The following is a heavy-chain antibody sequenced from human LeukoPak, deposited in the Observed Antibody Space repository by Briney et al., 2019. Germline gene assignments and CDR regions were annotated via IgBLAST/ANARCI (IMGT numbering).Heavy chain of an antibody. J-gene: IGHJ3*02. CDR1: GFTVSSNY. CDR3: ARANTGAFDI. V-gene: IGHV3-66*01. Sequence: GGSLRLSCGASGFTVSSNYMSWVRQAPGKGLEWVSVIYSGGSTYYADSVKGRFTISRDNSKNTLYLQMNSLRAEDTAVYYCARANTGAFDIWGQGTMVTVSS. D-gene: IGHD1/OR15-1a*01. CDR2: IYSGGST.